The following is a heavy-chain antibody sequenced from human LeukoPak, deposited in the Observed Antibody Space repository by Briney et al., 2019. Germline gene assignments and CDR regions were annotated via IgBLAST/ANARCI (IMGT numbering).Heavy chain of an antibody. J-gene: IGHJ4*02. CDR2: INPNSGGT. D-gene: IGHD1-1*01. CDR1: GYTFTGYY. V-gene: IGHV1-2*02. Sequence: ASVKVSCKASGYTFTGYYMHWVRQAPGQGLEWMGWINPNSGGTNYAQKFQGRVTMTRDTSISTAYMELSSVTAADTAVYYCARVTTGTVDYWGQGTLVTVSS. CDR3: ARVTTGTVDY.